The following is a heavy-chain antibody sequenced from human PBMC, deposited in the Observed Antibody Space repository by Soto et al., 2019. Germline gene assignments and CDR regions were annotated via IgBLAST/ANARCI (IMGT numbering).Heavy chain of an antibody. V-gene: IGHV3-7*01. CDR2: INPDGTMI. CDR3: AAPLIAVAGNVCFQH. D-gene: IGHD6-19*01. Sequence: GGTLRLSSSASGFTFSGYWMSWVRQAPGKGLEWVANINPDGTMIYYVDSVKGRFTISRDNAKNSLYLQMNSLRAEDTAVYYCAAPLIAVAGNVCFQHWGQGTLVTVSS. J-gene: IGHJ1*01. CDR1: GFTFSGYW.